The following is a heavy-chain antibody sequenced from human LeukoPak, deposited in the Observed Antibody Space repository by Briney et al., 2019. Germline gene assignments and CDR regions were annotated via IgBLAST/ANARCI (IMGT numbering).Heavy chain of an antibody. CDR1: GDSVSSNSAA. CDR2: TYYRSKWHN. J-gene: IGHJ5*02. Sequence: SQTLSLTCAISGDSVSSNSAAWNWIRQSPSRGLEWLGRTYYRSKWHNDYAVSVKSRITINPDTSKNQFSLQLNSVTPEDTAVCYCARDLSGVVGATRAWFDPWGQGTLVTVSS. CDR3: ARDLSGVVGATRAWFDP. V-gene: IGHV6-1*01. D-gene: IGHD1-26*01.